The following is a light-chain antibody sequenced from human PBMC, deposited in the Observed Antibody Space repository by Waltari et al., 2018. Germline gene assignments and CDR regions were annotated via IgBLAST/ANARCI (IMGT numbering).Light chain of an antibody. V-gene: IGLV3-21*01. J-gene: IGLJ1*01. CDR3: QVWDANTDPGV. CDR2: YDN. CDR1: NIDTKS. Sequence: SYVLTPPPSVSVAPGETARLTSGGHNIDTKSVPWYRQMPGQAPVVVISYDNDRAAGIPERFSGSNSGNTATLTISRVEAGDEADYYCQVWDANTDPGVFGTGTEVTVL.